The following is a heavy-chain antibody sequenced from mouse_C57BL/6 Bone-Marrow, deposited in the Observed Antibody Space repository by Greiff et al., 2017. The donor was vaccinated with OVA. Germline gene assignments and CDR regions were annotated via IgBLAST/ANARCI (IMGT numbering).Heavy chain of an antibody. CDR3: ARGLRRYWYFDV. V-gene: IGHV1-64*01. D-gene: IGHD3-1*01. J-gene: IGHJ1*03. Sequence: QVQLQQPGAELVKPGASVKLSCKASGYTFTSYWMPWVKQRPGQGLEWIGMIHPNSGSTNYNEKFKSKATLTVDKSSSTAYMQLSSLTSEDSAVYYCARGLRRYWYFDVWGTGTTVTVSS. CDR2: IHPNSGST. CDR1: GYTFTSYW.